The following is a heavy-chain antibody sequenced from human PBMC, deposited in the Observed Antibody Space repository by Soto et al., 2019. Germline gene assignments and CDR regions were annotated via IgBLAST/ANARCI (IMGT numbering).Heavy chain of an antibody. CDR3: GRAWAATGKGWYDP. Sequence: SETLSLTCTVSGGSISNYYWSWIRQPAGKGLEWIGRIYSSGSTSYNPSLKSRVTMSVDTSKNQFSLKLSSVTAADTAVYYCGRAWAATGKGWYDPRGQLPLSTFSS. J-gene: IGHJ5*02. CDR1: GGSISNYY. D-gene: IGHD6-13*01. V-gene: IGHV4-4*07. CDR2: IYSSGST.